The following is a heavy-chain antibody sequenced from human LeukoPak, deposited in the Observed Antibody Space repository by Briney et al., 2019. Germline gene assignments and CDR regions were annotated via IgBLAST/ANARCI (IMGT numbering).Heavy chain of an antibody. CDR3: ARAAYSSTWYSRYFHL. Sequence: PGGSLRLSCAASGFTFRSYDMHWVRQATGKGLEWVSGIGTAGEIYYPGSVKGRFTISRENAKNSLYLQMNSLRAGDTAVYYCARAAYSSTWYSRYFHLWGHGTLVTVSS. J-gene: IGHJ2*01. D-gene: IGHD6-13*01. V-gene: IGHV3-13*01. CDR2: IGTAGEI. CDR1: GFTFRSYD.